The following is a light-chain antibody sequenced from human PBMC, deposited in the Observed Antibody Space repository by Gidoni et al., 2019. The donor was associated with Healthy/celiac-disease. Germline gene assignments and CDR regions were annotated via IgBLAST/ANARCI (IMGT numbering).Light chain of an antibody. J-gene: IGKJ3*01. CDR1: QSVSSSY. CDR2: GAS. V-gene: IGKV3-20*01. Sequence: EIVLTQSPGTLSLSPGARATLSCRASQSVSSSYLAWYQQKPGQAPRRLIYGASSRATGIPDRFSGSGSGTDFTLTISRLEPEDFAVYYCQQYGSSPFTCGPGTKVEIK. CDR3: QQYGSSPFT.